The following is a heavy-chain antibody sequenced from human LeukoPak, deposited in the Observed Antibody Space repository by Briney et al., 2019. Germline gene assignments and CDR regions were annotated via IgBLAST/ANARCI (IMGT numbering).Heavy chain of an antibody. CDR1: GFSFSGHW. V-gene: IGHV3-74*01. D-gene: IGHD6-6*01. J-gene: IGHJ4*01. Sequence: GGSLRLSCTASGFSFSGHWMHWARQLPGKGLVWVSRISPTGSTTSYADSVKGRFTVSRDNAKNTLYLQVNNLRAEDTAVYYRARGPNSNWSGLDLWGQGTLLTVSS. CDR3: ARGPNSNWSGLDL. CDR2: ISPTGSTT.